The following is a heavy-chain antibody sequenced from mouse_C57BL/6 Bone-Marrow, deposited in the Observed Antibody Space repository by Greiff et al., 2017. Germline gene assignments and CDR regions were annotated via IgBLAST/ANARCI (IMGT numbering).Heavy chain of an antibody. D-gene: IGHD2-3*01. J-gene: IGHJ4*01. Sequence: EVKVVESGGGLVLPGGSLKLSCAASGFTFSDYGMAWVRQAPRKGPEWVAFISNLAYSIYYADTVTGRFTISREHAKNTLYLEMSSLRSEDTAMYYCARQEDGYPLAMDYWGQGTSVTVSS. CDR2: ISNLAYSI. V-gene: IGHV5-15*01. CDR3: ARQEDGYPLAMDY. CDR1: GFTFSDYG.